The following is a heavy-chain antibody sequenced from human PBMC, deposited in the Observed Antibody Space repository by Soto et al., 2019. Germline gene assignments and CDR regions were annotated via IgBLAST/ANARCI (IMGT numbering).Heavy chain of an antibody. CDR2: VSKSDYT. CDR3: AREDSIIIPAVSDF. CDR1: GFPFNNYG. D-gene: IGHD2-2*01. J-gene: IGHJ4*02. V-gene: IGHV3-21*01. Sequence: PGGSLRLSCTVTGFPFNNYGINWVRQAPGKGLEWVSSVSKSDYTYYSDSVKGRFTSSRDNAKNSVSLQMNTLRVEDTAVYYCAREDSIIIPAVSDFWGQGTLVTVSS.